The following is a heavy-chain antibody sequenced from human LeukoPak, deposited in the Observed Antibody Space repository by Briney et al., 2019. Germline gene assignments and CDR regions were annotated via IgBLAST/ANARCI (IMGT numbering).Heavy chain of an antibody. CDR3: ARDRPDIVVVPDASGGMDV. J-gene: IGHJ6*02. Sequence: SETLSLTCTVSGGSISSGGDYWSWIRQHPGKGLEWIGYIYYSGSTYYNPSLKSRVTISVDTSKNQFSLKLSSVTAADTAVYYCARDRPDIVVVPDASGGMDVWGQGTTVTVSS. CDR1: GGSISSGGDY. D-gene: IGHD2-2*01. V-gene: IGHV4-31*03. CDR2: IYYSGST.